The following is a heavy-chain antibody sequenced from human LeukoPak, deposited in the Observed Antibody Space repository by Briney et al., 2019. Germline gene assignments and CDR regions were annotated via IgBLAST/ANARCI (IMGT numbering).Heavy chain of an antibody. Sequence: SETLSLTCAVYGGSFSGYYWSWNRQSPGKGLEWIGEINHSGSTNYNPSLKSRVTISVDTSKNQFSLKLSSVTAADTAVYYCARDHGGYSYGIGYWGQGTLVTVSS. J-gene: IGHJ4*02. CDR1: GGSFSGYY. CDR3: ARDHGGYSYGIGY. D-gene: IGHD5-18*01. V-gene: IGHV4-34*01. CDR2: INHSGST.